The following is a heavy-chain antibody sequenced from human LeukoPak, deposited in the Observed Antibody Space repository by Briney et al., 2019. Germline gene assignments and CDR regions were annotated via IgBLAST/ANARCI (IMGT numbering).Heavy chain of an antibody. D-gene: IGHD7-27*01. CDR2: ISGSGSST. CDR1: GFTFSNFA. J-gene: IGHJ4*02. CDR3: AIDPNWGTHS. Sequence: GGSLRLSCAASGFTFSNFAMSWVRQAPGKGLEWVSSISGSGSSTYYADSVKGRFTISRDNSKNTLYLQMNSLRAEDTAVYYCAIDPNWGTHSWGQGVLVTVSS. V-gene: IGHV3-23*01.